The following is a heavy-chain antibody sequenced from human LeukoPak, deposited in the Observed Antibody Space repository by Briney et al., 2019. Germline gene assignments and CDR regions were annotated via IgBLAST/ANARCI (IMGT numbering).Heavy chain of an antibody. CDR1: GYTFTDYN. V-gene: IGHV3-30*18. Sequence: SCKTSGYTFTDYNMHWVRQAPGKGLEWVAVISYDGSNKYYADSVKGRFTISRDNSKNTLYLQMNSLRAEDTAVYYCAKALRWFGELSFDYWGQGTLVTVSS. CDR3: AKALRWFGELSFDY. CDR2: ISYDGSNK. D-gene: IGHD3-10*01. J-gene: IGHJ4*02.